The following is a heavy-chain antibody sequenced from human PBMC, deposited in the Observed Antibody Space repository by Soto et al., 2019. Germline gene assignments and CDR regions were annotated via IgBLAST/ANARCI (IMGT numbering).Heavy chain of an antibody. CDR2: IDPSGSYT. J-gene: IGHJ6*02. Sequence: GESLKISCNGSGYSFTIYWIRWVRQMPGKGLEWMGRIDPSGSYTNYSPSFQGHVTISADKSISTAYLQWSSLKASDTAMYYCARTPYLSRYGMDVWGQGTTVTVSS. V-gene: IGHV5-10-1*01. CDR3: ARTPYLSRYGMDV. D-gene: IGHD3-16*02. CDR1: GYSFTIYW.